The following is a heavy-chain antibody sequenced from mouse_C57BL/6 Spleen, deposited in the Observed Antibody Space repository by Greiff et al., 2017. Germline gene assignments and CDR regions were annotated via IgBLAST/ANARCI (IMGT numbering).Heavy chain of an antibody. J-gene: IGHJ1*03. D-gene: IGHD2-3*01. CDR1: GYTFTDYY. CDR2: INPNYGGT. CDR3: ARGWLLLYWYSDF. Sequence: EVKLQHSGPELVKPGASVKISCKASGYTFTDYYMNWVKQSYGKSLEWIVDINPNYGGTSYNQKFKGKDTLTVDKSSSTAYLELHSLTSWDSAVYYCARGWLLLYWYSDFWGTGTTVTVSS. V-gene: IGHV1-26*01.